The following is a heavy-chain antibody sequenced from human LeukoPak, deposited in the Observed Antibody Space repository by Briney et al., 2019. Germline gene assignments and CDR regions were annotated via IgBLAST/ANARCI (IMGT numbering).Heavy chain of an antibody. Sequence: PGGSLRLSCAASGFTFSSYGMHWVRQAPGKGLEWVAFIRYDGSNKYYADSVKGRFTISRDNSKNTLYLQMNSLRAEDTAVYYCAKGKQPYYYYYMDVWGKGTTVTVSS. V-gene: IGHV3-30*02. J-gene: IGHJ6*03. CDR2: IRYDGSNK. D-gene: IGHD6-13*01. CDR1: GFTFSSYG. CDR3: AKGKQPYYYYYMDV.